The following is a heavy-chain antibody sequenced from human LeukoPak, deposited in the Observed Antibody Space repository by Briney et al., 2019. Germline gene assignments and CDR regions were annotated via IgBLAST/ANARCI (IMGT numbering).Heavy chain of an antibody. V-gene: IGHV4-31*03. J-gene: IGHJ4*02. Sequence: SETLSLTCTVSGGSISSGGYYWSWIRQHPGKGLEWIGYIYYSGSTYYNPSFKSRVTISVDTSKNQFSLKLSSVTAADTAVYYCARVSQNYDFWSGPDYWGQGTLVTVSS. D-gene: IGHD3-3*01. CDR3: ARVSQNYDFWSGPDY. CDR2: IYYSGST. CDR1: GGSISSGGYY.